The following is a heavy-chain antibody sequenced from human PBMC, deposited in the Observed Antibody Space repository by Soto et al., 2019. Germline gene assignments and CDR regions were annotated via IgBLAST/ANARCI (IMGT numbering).Heavy chain of an antibody. CDR3: ARDGAYDSSGYYPTDYYGMDV. CDR2: IYYSGRT. D-gene: IGHD3-22*01. V-gene: IGHV4-31*03. Sequence: PSETLSLTCTVSGGSISSGNYYWSWIRQHPGKGLEWIGYIYYSGRTDYNPSLKSRVTISIDTSKNQFSLKLSSVTAADTAVYYCARDGAYDSSGYYPTDYYGMDVWGQGTTVTVSS. J-gene: IGHJ6*02. CDR1: GGSISSGNYY.